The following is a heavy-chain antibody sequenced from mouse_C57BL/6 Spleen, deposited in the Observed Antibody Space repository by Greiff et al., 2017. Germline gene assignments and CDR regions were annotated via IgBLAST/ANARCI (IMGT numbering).Heavy chain of an antibody. Sequence: VQLQQSGPELVKPGASVKISCKASGYAFSSSWMNWVKQRPGTGLEWIGRIYPGDGDTNYNGKFKGKATLTADKSSSTAYMQLSSLTSEDSAVYFCARRVFDYWGQGTTLTVSS. V-gene: IGHV1-82*01. J-gene: IGHJ2*01. CDR3: ARRVFDY. CDR2: IYPGDGDT. CDR1: GYAFSSSW.